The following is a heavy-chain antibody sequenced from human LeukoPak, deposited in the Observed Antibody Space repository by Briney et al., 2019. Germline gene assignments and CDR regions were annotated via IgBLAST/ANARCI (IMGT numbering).Heavy chain of an antibody. CDR3: ARATLAYCAGDCVSR. CDR2: ISSSGDYI. J-gene: IGHJ4*02. V-gene: IGHV3-21*01. D-gene: IGHD2-21*02. Sequence: GGSLRLSCAASGFTLSSYKMNWVRQAPGKGLEWVSSISSSGDYIYYADSVRGRFTISRVNAKNSLYLQMNSLRAEDTAMYYRARATLAYCAGDCVSRWGQGTLVTVSS. CDR1: GFTLSSYK.